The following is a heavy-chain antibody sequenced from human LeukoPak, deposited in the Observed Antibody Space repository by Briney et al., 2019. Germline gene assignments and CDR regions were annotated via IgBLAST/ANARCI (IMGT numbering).Heavy chain of an antibody. CDR3: ARVGQMRYYDSSGYYTGLDY. D-gene: IGHD3-22*01. V-gene: IGHV3-48*04. CDR1: GFTFSSYW. CDR2: ISSSGSTI. Sequence: PGGSLRLSCAASGFTFSSYWMSWVRQAPGKGLEWVSYISSSGSTIYYADSVKGRFTISRDNAKNSLYLQMNSLRAEDTAVYYCARVGQMRYYDSSGYYTGLDYWGQGTLVTVSS. J-gene: IGHJ4*02.